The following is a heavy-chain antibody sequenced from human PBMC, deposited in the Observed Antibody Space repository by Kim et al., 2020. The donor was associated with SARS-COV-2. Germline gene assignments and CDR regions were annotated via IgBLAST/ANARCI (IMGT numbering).Heavy chain of an antibody. J-gene: IGHJ6*02. Sequence: GGSLRLSCAASGFTFSSYSMNWVRQAPGKGLEWFSYISSSSSTIYYADSVKGRFTISRDNAKNSLYLQMNSLRDEDTAVYYCARDWLLTPYYYYYGMDVWGQGTTVTVSS. CDR3: ARDWLLTPYYYYYGMDV. V-gene: IGHV3-48*02. CDR2: ISSSSSTI. CDR1: GFTFSSYS. D-gene: IGHD3-9*01.